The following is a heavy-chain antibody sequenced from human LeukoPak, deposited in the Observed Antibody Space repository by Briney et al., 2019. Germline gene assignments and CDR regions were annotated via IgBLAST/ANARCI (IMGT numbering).Heavy chain of an antibody. D-gene: IGHD3-10*01. Sequence: PGGSLRLSCSASGFAFSTYALHWVRQAPGKGLEYVSAISSNGGTTYYADSVKGRFTISRDNSKNTLYLQMSSLRPEDTAVYYCARDLSGGGLDYWGQGTLVTVSS. CDR1: GFAFSTYA. J-gene: IGHJ4*02. CDR2: ISSNGGTT. V-gene: IGHV3-64D*06. CDR3: ARDLSGGGLDY.